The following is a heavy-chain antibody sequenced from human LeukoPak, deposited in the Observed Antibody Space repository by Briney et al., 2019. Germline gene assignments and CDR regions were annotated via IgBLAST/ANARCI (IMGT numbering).Heavy chain of an antibody. CDR2: IYTSGST. CDR3: ATIAAAGTEYFDY. V-gene: IGHV4-61*02. J-gene: IGHJ4*02. D-gene: IGHD6-13*01. CDR1: GFSISSGRYY. Sequence: SQTLSLTCTGSGFSISSGRYYWSWIGQPAGKGLEWIGRIYTSGSTNYNPSLKSRVTISVDTSKNQFSLKLSSVTAADTAVYYCATIAAAGTEYFDYWGQGTLVTVSS.